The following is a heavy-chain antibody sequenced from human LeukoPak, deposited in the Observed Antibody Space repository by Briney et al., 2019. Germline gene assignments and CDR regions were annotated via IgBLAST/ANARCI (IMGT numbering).Heavy chain of an antibody. D-gene: IGHD3-3*01. Sequence: GASVKVSCKASGGTFSSYAISWVRQAPGQGLEWMGGIIPIFGTANYAQKFQGRVTITADESTSTAYMELSSLRSEDTALYYCARGRQNYDFWSTTAIAFDIWGQGTMVTVSS. CDR3: ARGRQNYDFWSTTAIAFDI. CDR1: GGTFSSYA. J-gene: IGHJ3*02. V-gene: IGHV1-69*01. CDR2: IIPIFGTA.